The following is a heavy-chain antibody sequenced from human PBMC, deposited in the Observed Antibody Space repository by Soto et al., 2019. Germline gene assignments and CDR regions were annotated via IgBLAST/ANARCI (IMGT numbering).Heavy chain of an antibody. CDR2: THVSGDT. CDR1: GVSISDGGYS. J-gene: IGHJ4*02. CDR3: ARSPFYRSKSHFDY. D-gene: IGHD3-16*02. Sequence: QLQLQESGSGLVKPSQTLSLNCAVSGVSISDGGYSWSWIRQPPGKGLEWIGYTHVSGDTYYNPSLTGRVTLSVDRSRNQFSLNLRSMTAADTAVYYCARSPFYRSKSHFDYWGQGTLVSVSS. V-gene: IGHV4-30-2*01.